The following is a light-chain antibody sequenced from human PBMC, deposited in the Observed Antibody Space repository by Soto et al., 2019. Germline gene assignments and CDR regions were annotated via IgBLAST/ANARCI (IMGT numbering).Light chain of an antibody. CDR1: QSVSTY. CDR2: GAS. V-gene: IGKV3-20*01. CDR3: QQYGSSPLT. Sequence: EIVMTQSPATLSVSPGERATLSCRASQSVSTYLAWYQQKPGQAPRLLIYGASNRATGITDRFTGSGSGTDFTLTISRLEPEDFAVYYCQQYGSSPLTFGGGTKVEIK. J-gene: IGKJ4*01.